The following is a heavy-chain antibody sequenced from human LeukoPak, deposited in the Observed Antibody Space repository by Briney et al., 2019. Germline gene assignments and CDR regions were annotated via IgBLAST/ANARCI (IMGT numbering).Heavy chain of an antibody. CDR3: ARDLDSSGYDV. J-gene: IGHJ4*02. CDR1: GFSFSNYW. Sequence: PGGSLRLSCVASGFSFSNYWMHWVRQAPGKGPVWVSRINSEGSDTAYADSVKGRFTISRDNVKSTLFLQMSSLRDDDTAVYYCARDLDSSGYDVWGQGTLVTVSS. CDR2: INSEGSDT. D-gene: IGHD5-18*01. V-gene: IGHV3-74*01.